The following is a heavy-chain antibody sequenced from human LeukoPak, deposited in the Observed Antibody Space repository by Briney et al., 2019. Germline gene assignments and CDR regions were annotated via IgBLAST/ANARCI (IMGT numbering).Heavy chain of an antibody. J-gene: IGHJ4*02. CDR1: GYTFTSYG. V-gene: IGHV1-18*01. CDR3: ARRGYSYGQYYFDY. Sequence: ASVKVSCKASGYTFTSYGTSWVRQAPGQGLEWMGWISAYNGNTNYAQKLQGRVTMTTDTSTSTAYMELRSLRSDDTAVYYCARRGYSYGQYYFDYWGQGTLVTVSS. D-gene: IGHD5-18*01. CDR2: ISAYNGNT.